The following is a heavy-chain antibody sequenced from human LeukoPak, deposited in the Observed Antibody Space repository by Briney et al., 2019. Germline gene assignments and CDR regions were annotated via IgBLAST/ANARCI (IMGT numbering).Heavy chain of an antibody. D-gene: IGHD6-19*01. J-gene: IGHJ4*02. CDR3: ATGAGGWRDFDY. V-gene: IGHV1-24*01. Sequence: ASVKVSCEVSGYTLTELSMHWVRQAPGKGLEWMGGFDPEDGETIYAQKFQGRVTMTEDTSTDTAYMELSSLRSEDTAVYYCATGAGGWRDFDYWGQGTLVTVSS. CDR1: GYTLTELS. CDR2: FDPEDGET.